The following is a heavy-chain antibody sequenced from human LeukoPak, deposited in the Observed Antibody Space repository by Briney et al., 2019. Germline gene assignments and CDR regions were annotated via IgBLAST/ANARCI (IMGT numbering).Heavy chain of an antibody. V-gene: IGHV4-59*08. CDR2: IYYSGST. D-gene: IGHD3-10*01. CDR3: ASHAHGSGSPF. Sequence: SETLSLTCTVSGGSLSSYYWSWIRQPLGKGLEWIGYIYYSGSTNYNPSLKSRVTISVDTSKDQFSLKLSSVTAADTAVYYCASHAHGSGSPFWGQGTLVTVSS. CDR1: GGSLSSYY. J-gene: IGHJ4*02.